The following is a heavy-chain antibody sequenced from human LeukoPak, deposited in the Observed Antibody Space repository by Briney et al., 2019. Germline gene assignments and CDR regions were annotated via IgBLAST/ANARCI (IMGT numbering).Heavy chain of an antibody. CDR2: INHSGST. V-gene: IGHV4-34*01. D-gene: IGHD3-22*01. Sequence: PSETLSLTCAVYGGSFSGYYWSWIRQPPGKGLEWIGEINHSGSTNYNPSLKSRVTISVDTSKNQFSLKLSSVTAADTAVYYCARVNDSSGIGAFDIWGQGTMVTVSS. CDR3: ARVNDSSGIGAFDI. CDR1: GGSFSGYY. J-gene: IGHJ3*02.